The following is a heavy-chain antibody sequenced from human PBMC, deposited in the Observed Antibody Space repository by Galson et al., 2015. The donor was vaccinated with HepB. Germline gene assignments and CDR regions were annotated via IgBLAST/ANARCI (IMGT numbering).Heavy chain of an antibody. CDR3: TRVRYGPGTSTSYYYHGMDV. Sequence: CAISGDSVSSNSAAWNWIRQSPSRGLVWLGRTYYRSKWYYDYAVSVESRITIDPDTSKNQFSLHLNSVTPEGTAVYYCTRVRYGPGTSTSYYYHGMDVWGQGTTVTVSS. V-gene: IGHV6-1*01. CDR1: GDSVSSNSAA. J-gene: IGHJ6*02. CDR2: TYYRSKWYY. D-gene: IGHD3-10*01.